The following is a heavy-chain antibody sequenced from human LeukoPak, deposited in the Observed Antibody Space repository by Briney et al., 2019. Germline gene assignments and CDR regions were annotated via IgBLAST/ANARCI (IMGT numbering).Heavy chain of an antibody. Sequence: ASVKVSCKASGYTFTSYGISWVRQAPGQGLEWMGWISAYNGNTNYAQKLQGRVTMTTDTSTSTAYMELRSLRSDDTAVYYCARESFPGYCSGGSCYPFDPWGQGTLVTVSS. J-gene: IGHJ5*02. V-gene: IGHV1-18*01. CDR3: ARESFPGYCSGGSCYPFDP. CDR2: ISAYNGNT. D-gene: IGHD2-15*01. CDR1: GYTFTSYG.